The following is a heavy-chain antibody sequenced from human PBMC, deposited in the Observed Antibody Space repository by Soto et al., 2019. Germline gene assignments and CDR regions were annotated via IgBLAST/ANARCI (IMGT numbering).Heavy chain of an antibody. D-gene: IGHD3-10*01. J-gene: IGHJ6*02. V-gene: IGHV4-34*01. CDR2: INHRGST. Sequence: PSETLSLTCAVYGGSFSKFYWNWIRQSPGKGLEWIGEINHRGSTNYKPSLKSRVTISADTSKNQFSLKLSSVTAADTAVYYCARGRGEMSTFYYYYALDIWGQGTTVTVS. CDR3: ARGRGEMSTFYYYYALDI. CDR1: GGSFSKFY.